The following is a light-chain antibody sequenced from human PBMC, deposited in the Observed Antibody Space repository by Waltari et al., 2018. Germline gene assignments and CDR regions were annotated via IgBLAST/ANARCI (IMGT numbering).Light chain of an antibody. Sequence: EVVLTQSPGTLSLSPGERATLACRASQCVGTSLAWYQQKPGQAPRLLIFGASRRATGIPDRFSGSGSGTDFSLTISRLEPEDFAVYYCQHYVRLPATFGQGTKVEI. J-gene: IGKJ1*01. CDR2: GAS. CDR3: QHYVRLPAT. CDR1: QCVGTS. V-gene: IGKV3-20*01.